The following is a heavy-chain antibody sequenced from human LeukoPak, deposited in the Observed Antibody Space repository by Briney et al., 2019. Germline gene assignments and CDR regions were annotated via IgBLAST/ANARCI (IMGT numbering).Heavy chain of an antibody. Sequence: GGALRLSCAASGFTFSSYSMNWVRQAPGKGLEWVSSISSSSSYIYYADSVKGRFTISRDNAKNSLYLQMNSLRAEDTAVYYCARGGGYESGYGDFDYWGQGTLVTVSS. V-gene: IGHV3-21*01. D-gene: IGHD3-16*01. CDR3: ARGGGYESGYGDFDY. J-gene: IGHJ4*02. CDR1: GFTFSSYS. CDR2: ISSSSSYI.